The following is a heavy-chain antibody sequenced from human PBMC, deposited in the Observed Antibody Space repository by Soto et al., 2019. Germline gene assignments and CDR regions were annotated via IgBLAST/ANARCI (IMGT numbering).Heavy chain of an antibody. V-gene: IGHV3-30*18. D-gene: IGHD6-13*01. CDR2: ISYDGSNK. Sequence: HPGGSLRLSCAASGFTFSSYGMHWVRQAPGKGLEWVAVISYDGSNKYYADSVKGRFTIPRDNSKNTLYLQMNSLRAEDTAVYYCAKGGSKLVTAPYYYYGMDVWGQGTTVTVSS. CDR1: GFTFSSYG. J-gene: IGHJ6*02. CDR3: AKGGSKLVTAPYYYYGMDV.